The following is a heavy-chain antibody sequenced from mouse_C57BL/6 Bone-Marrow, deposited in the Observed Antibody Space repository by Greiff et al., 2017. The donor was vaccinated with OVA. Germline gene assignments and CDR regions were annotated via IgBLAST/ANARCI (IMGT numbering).Heavy chain of an antibody. CDR1: GFSLTSSG. CDR3: AILYYYGSSYVGFAY. CDR2: IWGGGRT. J-gene: IGHJ3*01. V-gene: IGHV2-9*01. Sequence: QVQLKESGPGLVAPSQSLSITCTVSGFSLTSSGVDWVRQPPGKGLEWLGVIWGGGRTNYNSALMSRLSISQDNSKSQVFLKMNSLQTDDTAMYYCAILYYYGSSYVGFAYWGQGTLVTVSA. D-gene: IGHD1-1*01.